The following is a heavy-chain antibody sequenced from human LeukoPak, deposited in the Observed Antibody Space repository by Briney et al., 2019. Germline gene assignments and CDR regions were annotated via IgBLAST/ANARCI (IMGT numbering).Heavy chain of an antibody. CDR3: ARGRRPGIVVVLAALRFDP. V-gene: IGHV4-34*01. CDR1: VGSFRGYY. Sequence: SETLSLTCAVYVGSFRGYYWSWIRQPPGKGLEWIGEINHSGSTKYNPSLKRRVTISVDTSKNQVSLKLSSVIAADTAVYYCARGRRPGIVVVLAALRFDPWGQGTLVTVSS. CDR2: INHSGST. D-gene: IGHD2-2*01. J-gene: IGHJ5*02.